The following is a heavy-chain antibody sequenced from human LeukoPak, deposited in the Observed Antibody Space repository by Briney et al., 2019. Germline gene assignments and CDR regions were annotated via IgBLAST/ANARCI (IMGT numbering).Heavy chain of an antibody. V-gene: IGHV1-2*02. CDR2: INPNSGGT. CDR1: GYTFTGYY. J-gene: IGHJ4*02. Sequence: GASVKVSCKASGYTFTGYYMHWVRQAPGQGLEWMGWINPNSGGTNYAQKFQGRVTMTRDTSISTAYMELSRLRSDDTAVYYCARDLRMVRGVISYWGQGTLVTVSS. D-gene: IGHD3-10*01. CDR3: ARDLRMVRGVISY.